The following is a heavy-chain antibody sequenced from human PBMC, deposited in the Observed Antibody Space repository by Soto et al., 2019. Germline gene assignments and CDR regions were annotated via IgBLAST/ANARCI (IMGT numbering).Heavy chain of an antibody. V-gene: IGHV3-23*01. CDR2: ISGSGGST. CDR3: AKDRKDGFSAY. CDR1: GFTFSSYA. D-gene: IGHD3-3*01. J-gene: IGHJ4*02. Sequence: GGSLRLSCAASGFTFSSYAMSWVRQAPGKGLEWVSAISGSGGSTYYADSVKGRFTISRDNSKNTLYLQMNSLRAEDAAVYYCAKDRKDGFSAYWGQGTLVTVSS.